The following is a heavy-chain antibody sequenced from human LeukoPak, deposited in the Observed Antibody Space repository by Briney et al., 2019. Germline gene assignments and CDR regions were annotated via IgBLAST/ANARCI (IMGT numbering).Heavy chain of an antibody. D-gene: IGHD7-27*01. CDR3: ASLGTLRS. V-gene: IGHV4-39*01. J-gene: IGHJ5*02. CDR2: ISHSGTN. CDR1: GGSASSSSYY. Sequence: PSETLSLTCTVSGGSASSSSYYWSWIRQPPGMGLEWIGGISHSGTNYNNPSLKSRVSVSIDTSKNQFSVKLTSVTAADTAIYYCASLGTLRSWGQGTLVTVSS.